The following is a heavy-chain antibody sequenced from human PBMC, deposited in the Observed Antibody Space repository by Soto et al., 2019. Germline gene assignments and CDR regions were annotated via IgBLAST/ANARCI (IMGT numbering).Heavy chain of an antibody. Sequence: SETLSLTCTVSGGSISSYYWSWIRQPPGKGLEWIGYIYYSGSTNYNPSLKSRVTISVDTSKNQFSLKLSSVTAADTAVYYCARHLYPGYSSSWDQGGGMDVWGQGTTVTVSS. J-gene: IGHJ6*02. CDR2: IYYSGST. D-gene: IGHD6-13*01. V-gene: IGHV4-59*01. CDR1: GGSISSYY. CDR3: ARHLYPGYSSSWDQGGGMDV.